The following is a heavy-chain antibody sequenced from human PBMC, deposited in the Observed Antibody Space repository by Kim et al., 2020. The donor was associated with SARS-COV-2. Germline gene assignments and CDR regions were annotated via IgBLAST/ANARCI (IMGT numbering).Heavy chain of an antibody. CDR1: GFTFSSYS. CDR3: ALTKIYSYGPNNFDY. CDR2: ISSSSSYI. D-gene: IGHD5-18*01. Sequence: GGSLRLSCAASGFTFSSYSMNWVRQAPGKGLEWVSSISSSSSYIYYADPVKGRFTISRDNAKNSLYLQMNSLRAVDTAVYYCALTKIYSYGPNNFDYWGQGTLVTVSS. V-gene: IGHV3-21*04. J-gene: IGHJ4*02.